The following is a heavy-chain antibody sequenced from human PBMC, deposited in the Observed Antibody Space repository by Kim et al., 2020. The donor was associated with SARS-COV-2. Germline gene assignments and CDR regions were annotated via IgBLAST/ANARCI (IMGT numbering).Heavy chain of an antibody. CDR2: IYYSGST. CDR3: ARGPGYSSGWYGGGWFDP. Sequence: SETLSLTCTVSGGSISSYYWSWIRQPPGKGLEWIGYIYYSGSTNYNPSLKSRVTISVDTSKNQFSLKLSSVTAADTAVYYCARGPGYSSGWYGGGWFDPWGQGTLVTVSS. CDR1: GGSISSYY. J-gene: IGHJ5*02. V-gene: IGHV4-59*01. D-gene: IGHD6-19*01.